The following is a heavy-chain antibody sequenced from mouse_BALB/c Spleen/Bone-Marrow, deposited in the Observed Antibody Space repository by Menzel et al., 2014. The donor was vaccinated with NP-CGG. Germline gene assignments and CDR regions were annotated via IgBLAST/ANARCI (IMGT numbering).Heavy chain of an antibody. CDR2: INPDSSTI. CDR1: GFDFSRFW. Sequence: EVQLQESGGGLVQPGGSLKLSCAASGFDFSRFWMSWVRQAPGKGLEWIGEINPDSSTINYTPSLKDKFIISRDNAKNTLYLQMSKVRSEDTALYYCARLNYYGNLFVWGAGTTVTVSS. D-gene: IGHD1-1*01. J-gene: IGHJ1*01. V-gene: IGHV4-1*02. CDR3: ARLNYYGNLFV.